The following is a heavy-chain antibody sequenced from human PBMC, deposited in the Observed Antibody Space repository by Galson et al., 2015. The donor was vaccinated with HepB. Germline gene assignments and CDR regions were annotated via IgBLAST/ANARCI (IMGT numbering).Heavy chain of an antibody. Sequence: SLRLSCAASGFTFSSYGMHWVRQAPGKGLEWVAFIRYDGSNKYYADSVKGRFTISRDNSKNTLYLQMNSLRAEDTAVYYCARIPYYYDDQGWFDPWGQGTLVTVSS. CDR2: IRYDGSNK. CDR3: ARIPYYYDDQGWFDP. J-gene: IGHJ5*02. V-gene: IGHV3-30*02. CDR1: GFTFSSYG. D-gene: IGHD3-22*01.